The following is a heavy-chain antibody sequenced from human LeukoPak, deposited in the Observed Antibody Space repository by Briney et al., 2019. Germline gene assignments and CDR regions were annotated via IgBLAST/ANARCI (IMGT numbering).Heavy chain of an antibody. Sequence: SETLSVTCTVSGGSPSSYYWSWIRQPAGKGLEWIGRIYTSGSTNYNPSLKSRVTMSVDTSKNQFSLKLSSVTAADTAVYYCARDPPYTGFDYWGQGTLVTVSS. D-gene: IGHD4-11*01. J-gene: IGHJ4*02. V-gene: IGHV4-4*07. CDR2: IYTSGST. CDR3: ARDPPYTGFDY. CDR1: GGSPSSYY.